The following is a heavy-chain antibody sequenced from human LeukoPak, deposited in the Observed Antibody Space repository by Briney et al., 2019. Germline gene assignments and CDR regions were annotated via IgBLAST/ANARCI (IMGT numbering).Heavy chain of an antibody. Sequence: PSETLSLTCSVSGDSVSRSDFYWEWIRQPPGKGLKWIGTIYYSGRTYYSPSLKSRVTMSVDPSNNQFSLNLRSVIAADTALYYCARRRYYDGSGYLEWGQGTLLSVSS. CDR1: GDSVSRSDFY. J-gene: IGHJ1*01. CDR2: IYYSGRT. D-gene: IGHD3-22*01. CDR3: ARRRYYDGSGYLE. V-gene: IGHV4-39*01.